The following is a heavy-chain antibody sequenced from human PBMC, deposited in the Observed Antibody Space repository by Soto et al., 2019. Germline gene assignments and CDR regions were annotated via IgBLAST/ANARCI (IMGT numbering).Heavy chain of an antibody. V-gene: IGHV1-18*01. CDR3: ASTKSCSSTSCYPTYYFDY. Sequence: QVQLVQSGAAVKKPGASVKVSCKASGYTFTSYGITWVRQAPGQGLEWLVWISAYNGNTNYAQKLQGRVTMTTDTCTITAYMKLRSLRTDDTAVYYCASTKSCSSTSCYPTYYFDYWGQGTLVTVS. J-gene: IGHJ4*02. D-gene: IGHD2-2*01. CDR1: GYTFTSYG. CDR2: ISAYNGNT.